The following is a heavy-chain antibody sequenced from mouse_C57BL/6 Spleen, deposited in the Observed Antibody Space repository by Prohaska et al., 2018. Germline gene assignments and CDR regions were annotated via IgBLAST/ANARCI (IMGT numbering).Heavy chain of an antibody. CDR1: GYTFTSYW. Sequence: LQQYGAVLLRPRSSVKLSCKASGYTFTSYWMHWVKQRPIQGLEWIGNIDPSDNETHYNQKCKYKSTFSLDKCPPPAYTLILTLFADNTAVQSKLWYLHRVHWSEVTT. CDR2: IDPSDNET. J-gene: IGHJ2*01. D-gene: IGHD2-1*01. CDR3: LWYLHRVH. V-gene: IGHV1-52*01.